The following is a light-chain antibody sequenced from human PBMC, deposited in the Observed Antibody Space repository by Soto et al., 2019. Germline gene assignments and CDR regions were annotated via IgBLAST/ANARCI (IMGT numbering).Light chain of an antibody. V-gene: IGKV3-20*01. J-gene: IGKJ5*01. Sequence: EIVLTQSPGTLSLSPGQRATVSCRASQRLSASDIAWYQQKPGQAXKFXXYGVSSRATGIPDRFSGSGSGTDFTLTISRLEPEDFAVYHCQQYGSSPLITFGQGTRLEIK. CDR2: GVS. CDR1: QRLSASD. CDR3: QQYGSSPLIT.